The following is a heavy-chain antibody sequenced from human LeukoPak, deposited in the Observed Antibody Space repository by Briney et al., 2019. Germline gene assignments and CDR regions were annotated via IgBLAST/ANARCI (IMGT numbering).Heavy chain of an antibody. V-gene: IGHV3-30*02. Sequence: PGGSLTLSCAPSGFTFSSCGMHWARQAPGKGREWVAFIRYDGSNKYYADSVKRRFTIYRENSKNTLYLQMNSLRAEDTAVYYCAKATQLWLLVYWGRGTLVTVSS. CDR2: IRYDGSNK. CDR1: GFTFSSCG. J-gene: IGHJ4*02. D-gene: IGHD5-18*01. CDR3: AKATQLWLLVY.